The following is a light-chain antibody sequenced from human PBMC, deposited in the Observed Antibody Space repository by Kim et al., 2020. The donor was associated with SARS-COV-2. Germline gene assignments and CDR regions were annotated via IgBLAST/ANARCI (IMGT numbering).Light chain of an antibody. V-gene: IGLV2-8*01. Sequence: QSVTISCTGTSSDVGGYNYVSWYQQHPGRAPKLMIYEVNQRPSGVPDRFSGSKSGNTASLTLSGLQAEDEADYYCSSFAGSNNLYVFGTGTKVTVL. CDR3: SSFAGSNNLYV. J-gene: IGLJ1*01. CDR2: EVN. CDR1: SSDVGGYNY.